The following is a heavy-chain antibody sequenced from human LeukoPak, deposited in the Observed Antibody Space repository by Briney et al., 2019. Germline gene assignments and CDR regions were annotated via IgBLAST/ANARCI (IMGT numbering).Heavy chain of an antibody. CDR1: GGSISSGDSY. J-gene: IGHJ4*02. CDR3: TSAIYYYGSGSYYRSLGY. V-gene: IGHV4-30-4*01. Sequence: SQTLSLTCTVSGGSISSGDSYWSWIRQPPGKGLEWIGYIHYSGSTYYNPSLKSRVTISVDTPKNHFSLKLSSVTAADTAVYYCTSAIYYYGSGSYYRSLGYWGQGTLVTVSS. CDR2: IHYSGST. D-gene: IGHD3-10*01.